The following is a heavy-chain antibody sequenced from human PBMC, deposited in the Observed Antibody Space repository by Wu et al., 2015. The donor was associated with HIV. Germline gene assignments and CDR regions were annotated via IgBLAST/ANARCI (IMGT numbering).Heavy chain of an antibody. V-gene: IGHV1-69*05. CDR3: ARDRFYGSGSYVY. CDR1: GYMFSSYG. D-gene: IGHD3-10*01. Sequence: VQSGTEVKKPGASVKVSCKASGYMFSSYGISWVRQAPGQGLEWMGGIIPPFGTPNYAQKFQGRVTITTDDSTATIYMELSSLRSEDTAVYYCARDRFYGSGSYVYWGQGTLVAVSS. J-gene: IGHJ4*02. CDR2: IIPPFGTP.